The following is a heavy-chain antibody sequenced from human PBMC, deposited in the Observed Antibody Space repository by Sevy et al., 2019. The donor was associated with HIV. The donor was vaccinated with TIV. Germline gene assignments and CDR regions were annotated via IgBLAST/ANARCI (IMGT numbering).Heavy chain of an antibody. Sequence: GESLKISCAASGFTFGEYGMHWVRQAPGKGLEWVAVISHDGRNHKYNAESVKGRFTISRDNSKNMVYLQMNSLRVEDTAIYYCARDRGEILRSAFKSWGQGTLVTVSS. D-gene: IGHD3-10*01. V-gene: IGHV3-33*08. CDR3: ARDRGEILRSAFKS. CDR1: GFTFGEYG. CDR2: ISHDGRNHK. J-gene: IGHJ5*02.